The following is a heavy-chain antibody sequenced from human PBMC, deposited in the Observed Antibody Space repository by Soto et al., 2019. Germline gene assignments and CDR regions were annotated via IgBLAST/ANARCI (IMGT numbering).Heavy chain of an antibody. CDR3: AKGISGTMIPDF. D-gene: IGHD3-22*01. CDR1: GFSFRSYS. V-gene: IGHV3-23*01. Sequence: GGSLRLSCGASGFSFRSYSMTWVRQTPGRGLEWVSSISGSGGSTYYADSVKGRFAISRDNSENTLFLQMNSLRAEDTALYYCAKGISGTMIPDFWGQGTLVTVS. J-gene: IGHJ4*02. CDR2: ISGSGGST.